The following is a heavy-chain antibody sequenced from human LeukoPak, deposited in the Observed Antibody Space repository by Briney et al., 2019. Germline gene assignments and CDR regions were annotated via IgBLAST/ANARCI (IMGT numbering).Heavy chain of an antibody. J-gene: IGHJ4*02. D-gene: IGHD6-13*01. V-gene: IGHV4-38-2*02. CDR1: GYSISSGYY. CDR2: IYHSGST. CDR3: ARVRGIAAAGTWGYFDY. Sequence: SETLSLTCTVSGYSISSGYYWGWIRQPPGKGLEWIGSIYHSGSTYYNPSLKSRVTISVDTSKNQFSLKLSSVTAADTAVYYCARVRGIAAAGTWGYFDYWGQGTLVTVSS.